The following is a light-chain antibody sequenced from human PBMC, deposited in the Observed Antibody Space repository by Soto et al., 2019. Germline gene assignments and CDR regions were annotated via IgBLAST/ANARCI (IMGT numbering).Light chain of an antibody. Sequence: DFQMTQSPSSLSASVGDTVTLTCRASQGFTNYLAWYQQKPGKAPKLLIYAASTLQSGVPPRFSGSGSGTDFTLTISRLEPEDFAVYYCQLYGSSPRITFGQGTRLEIK. J-gene: IGKJ5*01. CDR1: QGFTNY. CDR3: QLYGSSPRIT. CDR2: AAS. V-gene: IGKV1-27*01.